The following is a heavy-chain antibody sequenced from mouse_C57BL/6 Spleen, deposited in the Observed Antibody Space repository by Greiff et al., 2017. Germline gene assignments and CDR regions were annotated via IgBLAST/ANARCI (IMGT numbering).Heavy chain of an antibody. CDR2: IDPETGGT. CDR3: TRSQLGLYAMDY. Sequence: QVQLQQSGAELVRPGASVPLSCKSSGYTFTDYEMHWVKQTPVHGLEWIGAIDPETGGTAYNQKFTGQVILTADKTSSTVYMELRSLTSEDSAVYYCTRSQLGLYAMDYWGQGTSVTVAS. CDR1: GYTFTDYE. D-gene: IGHD4-1*02. V-gene: IGHV1-15*01. J-gene: IGHJ4*01.